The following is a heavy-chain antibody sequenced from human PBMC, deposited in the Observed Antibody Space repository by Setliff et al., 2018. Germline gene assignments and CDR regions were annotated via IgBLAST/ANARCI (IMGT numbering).Heavy chain of an antibody. Sequence: GASVKVSCKASGNTFTGYYIHWLRQAPGQGLEWMGCINPNSGDTTFAQKFQGRVTITRDTSNSTDYMDLSRLTSDDTAVNYCAREVLSTVVAWDYWGHGTLVTVSS. CDR1: GNTFTGYY. V-gene: IGHV1-2*02. D-gene: IGHD4-17*01. J-gene: IGHJ4*01. CDR2: INPNSGDT. CDR3: AREVLSTVVAWDY.